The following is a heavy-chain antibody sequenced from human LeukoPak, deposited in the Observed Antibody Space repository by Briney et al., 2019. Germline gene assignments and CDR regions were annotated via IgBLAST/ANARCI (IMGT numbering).Heavy chain of an antibody. CDR3: AKGIQWELPLEY. CDR1: GFTFSSYA. J-gene: IGHJ4*02. Sequence: PGGSLRLSCAASGFTFSSYAMTWVRQAPGKGLEWVSAISGSHRSTYYADSVKGRFTISRDNSKNTLYLQMNSLRAEDTAVYYCAKGIQWELPLEYWGQGTLVTVSS. V-gene: IGHV3-23*01. CDR2: ISGSHRST. D-gene: IGHD1-26*01.